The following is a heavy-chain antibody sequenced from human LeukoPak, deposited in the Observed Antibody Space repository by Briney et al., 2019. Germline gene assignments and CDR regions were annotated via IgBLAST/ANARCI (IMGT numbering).Heavy chain of an antibody. CDR3: ARGSTVISYFDY. CDR1: GFTVSGNY. D-gene: IGHD4-11*01. Sequence: GGSLRLSCAASGFTVSGNYMTWVRQAPGKGLEWVSLIHAGGSTYYADFVQGRFTISRDNSKNTLYLQMNSLRAEDTAVYYCARGSTVISYFDYWGQGTLVTVSS. J-gene: IGHJ4*02. CDR2: IHAGGST. V-gene: IGHV3-53*01.